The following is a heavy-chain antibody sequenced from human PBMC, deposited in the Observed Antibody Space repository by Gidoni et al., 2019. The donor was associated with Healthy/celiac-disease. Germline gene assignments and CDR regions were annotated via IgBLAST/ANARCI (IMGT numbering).Heavy chain of an antibody. V-gene: IGHV4-34*01. CDR2: INHSGST. Sequence: QVQLQQWGAGLLKPSETLSLTCAVYGGSFSGYYWSWIRQPPGKGLEWIGEINHSGSTNYNPSLKSRVTISVDTSKNQFSLKLSSVTAADTAVYYCAAQKLRIAAAAFDYWGQGTLVTVSS. D-gene: IGHD6-13*01. CDR3: AAQKLRIAAAAFDY. CDR1: GGSFSGYY. J-gene: IGHJ4*02.